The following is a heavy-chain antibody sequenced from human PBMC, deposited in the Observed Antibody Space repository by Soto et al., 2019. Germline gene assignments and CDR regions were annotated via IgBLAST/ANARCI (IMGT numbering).Heavy chain of an antibody. CDR1: GYTFTNHG. D-gene: IGHD2-21*01. CDR2: VSGYNDKT. J-gene: IGHJ4*02. V-gene: IGHV1-18*04. CDR3: ARDFYPVAYFFDY. Sequence: QVQLVQSGPELKKPGASVKVSCKASGYTFTNHGISWVRQAPGQGLEWVGWVSGYNDKTKSAQKFKRRVTMTTDTSTSTAYMELRSLRSDDTAVYYCARDFYPVAYFFDYWGQGTLVTVSS.